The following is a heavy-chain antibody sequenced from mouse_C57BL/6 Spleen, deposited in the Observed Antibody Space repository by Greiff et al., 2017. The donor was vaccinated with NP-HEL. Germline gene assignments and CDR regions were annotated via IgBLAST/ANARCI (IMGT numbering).Heavy chain of an antibody. Sequence: VKLMEPGAELVRPGSSVKLSCKASGYTFTSYWMDWVKQRPGQGLEWIGNIYPSDSETHYNQKFKDKATLTVDKSSSTAYMQLSSLTSEDSAVYYCASGTTVVPFAYWGQGTLVTVSA. J-gene: IGHJ3*01. CDR2: IYPSDSET. CDR3: ASGTTVVPFAY. CDR1: GYTFTSYW. V-gene: IGHV1-61*01. D-gene: IGHD1-1*01.